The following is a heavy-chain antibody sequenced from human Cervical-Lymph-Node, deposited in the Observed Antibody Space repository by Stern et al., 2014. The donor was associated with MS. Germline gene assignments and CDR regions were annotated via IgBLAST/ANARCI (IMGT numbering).Heavy chain of an antibody. CDR1: GGTFSSYA. CDR3: ATRDMATVTNYYYGMDV. D-gene: IGHD5-24*01. V-gene: IGHV1-69*17. Sequence: VQLVQSGAEVKRPGSSVKVSCKASGGTFSSYAISWVRQAPGEGLEWMGGGIPFFGMTNYVQRFQGRVTLTADKSTTTAFMELSSLRSEDTAVYYCATRDMATVTNYYYGMDVWGQGTTVIVSS. CDR2: GIPFFGMT. J-gene: IGHJ6*02.